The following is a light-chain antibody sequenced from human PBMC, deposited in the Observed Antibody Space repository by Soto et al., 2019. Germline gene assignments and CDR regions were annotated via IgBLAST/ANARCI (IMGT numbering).Light chain of an antibody. V-gene: IGKV3-20*01. CDR2: GAS. CDR3: QQNVSPPIT. Sequence: EIVLTQSPGTLSLSPGERATLSCRASQSVSSSYLAWYQQKPGQAPRLLIYGASSRATGIPDRFSGSGSGTDFTLTISRLEAEDFAVYYCQQNVSPPITFGQGTRREIK. J-gene: IGKJ5*01. CDR1: QSVSSSY.